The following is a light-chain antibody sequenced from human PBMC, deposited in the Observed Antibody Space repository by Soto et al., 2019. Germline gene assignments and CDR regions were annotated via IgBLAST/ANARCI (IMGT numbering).Light chain of an antibody. Sequence: QSALTQPPSASGSPGQSVTISCTGTSSDVGGYNYVSWYQQHPGKAPKLMIYEVIKRPSGVPDRFSGSKSGNTASLTVSGLQAEDEADYYCSSYAGIPGVVFGGGTKVTVL. CDR2: EVI. V-gene: IGLV2-8*01. CDR1: SSDVGGYNY. CDR3: SSYAGIPGVV. J-gene: IGLJ2*01.